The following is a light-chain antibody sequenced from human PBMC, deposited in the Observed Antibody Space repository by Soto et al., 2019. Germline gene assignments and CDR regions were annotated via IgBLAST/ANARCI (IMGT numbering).Light chain of an antibody. CDR2: AAS. V-gene: IGKV1-9*01. CDR1: QGISSY. CDR3: QQLNSYPPT. J-gene: IGKJ4*01. Sequence: DIQLTQSPSFLSASVGDRVTITCRASQGISSYLAWYQQKPGKAPKLLIYAASTLQSGVPSMFSGSGSATEFTLTISSLQPEDFATYYCQQLNSYPPTFGGGTKVEIK.